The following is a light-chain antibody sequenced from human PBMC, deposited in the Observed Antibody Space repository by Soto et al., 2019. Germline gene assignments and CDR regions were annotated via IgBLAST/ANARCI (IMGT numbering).Light chain of an antibody. CDR3: QQYNNWPAIT. Sequence: EIVMTQSQATLSVSPGERATLSGRPSQGVRSNLAWYQQKPGQPHRLVISGASTRAPGIPARFSGFGSGTDFTLTISSLQSEDFAIYYCQQYNNWPAITVGPGTRLDIK. J-gene: IGKJ5*01. CDR2: GAS. V-gene: IGKV3D-15*01. CDR1: QGVRSN.